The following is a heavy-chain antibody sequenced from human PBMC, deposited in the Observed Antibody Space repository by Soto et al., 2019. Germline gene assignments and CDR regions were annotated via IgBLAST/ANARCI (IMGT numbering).Heavy chain of an antibody. CDR1: GGTFSSYA. D-gene: IGHD2-2*01. V-gene: IGHV1-69*06. Sequence: SVKVSCKASGGTFSSYAISWVRQAPGQGLEWMGGIIPIFGTANYAQKFQGRVTITADKSTSTAYMELSSLRSEDTAVYYCARVVGYCSSTSCPHGDWFDPWGQGTLVAVSS. CDR3: ARVVGYCSSTSCPHGDWFDP. CDR2: IIPIFGTA. J-gene: IGHJ5*02.